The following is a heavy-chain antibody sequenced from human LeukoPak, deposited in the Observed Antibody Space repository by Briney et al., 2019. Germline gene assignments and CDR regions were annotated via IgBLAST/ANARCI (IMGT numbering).Heavy chain of an antibody. D-gene: IGHD2-2*01. J-gene: IGHJ5*02. CDR2: ISGDGGST. CDR1: GFTFDDYA. V-gene: IGHV3-43*02. CDR3: VACSSGSCYGDQFDP. Sequence: PGGYLRLSCAASGFTFDDYAMHWVRQAPGKGLEWVSLISGDGGSTYYADSVKGRFTISRDNSKSSLYLQMNSLRAEDTAVYYCVACSSGSCYGDQFDPWGQGTLVTVSS.